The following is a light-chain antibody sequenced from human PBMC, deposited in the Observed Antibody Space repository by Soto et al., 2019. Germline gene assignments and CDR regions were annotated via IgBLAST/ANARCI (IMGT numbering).Light chain of an antibody. V-gene: IGLV2-11*01. CDR2: DVT. J-gene: IGLJ1*01. Sequence: QSVLTQPHSVSGSPGQSVTISCTGTGSDVGSYSRVSWYQQHPGRAPKLIIYDVTKRPSGVPGRFSASKSGNTASLTISGLQAEDEADYYCCSYAGSSTYLFGTGTKVTVL. CDR3: CSYAGSSTYL. CDR1: GSDVGSYSR.